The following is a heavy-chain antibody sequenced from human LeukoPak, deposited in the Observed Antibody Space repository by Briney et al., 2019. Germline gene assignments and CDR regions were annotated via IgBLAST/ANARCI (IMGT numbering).Heavy chain of an antibody. Sequence: PGGSLRLSCAASGFTFTSYAMSWVRQAPGKGLEWVSAISGSGGSTYYADSVKGRFTISRDNSKNTLYLQMNSLRAEDTAVYYCARSYYGSGSYPDYWGQGTLVTVSS. V-gene: IGHV3-23*01. CDR1: GFTFTSYA. J-gene: IGHJ4*02. CDR2: ISGSGGST. CDR3: ARSYYGSGSYPDY. D-gene: IGHD3-10*01.